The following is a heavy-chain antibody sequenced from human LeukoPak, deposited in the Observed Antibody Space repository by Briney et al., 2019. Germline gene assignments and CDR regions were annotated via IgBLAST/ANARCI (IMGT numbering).Heavy chain of an antibody. Sequence: GASVKVSYKASGYTFTSYYMHWVRQAPGQGLEWMGIINPSGGSTSYAQKFQGRVTMTRDTSTSTVYMELSSLRSEDTAVYYCARGSYPMTTVVTPDYFDYWGQGTLGTVSS. CDR1: GYTFTSYY. CDR3: ARGSYPMTTVVTPDYFDY. V-gene: IGHV1-46*01. J-gene: IGHJ4*02. D-gene: IGHD4-23*01. CDR2: INPSGGST.